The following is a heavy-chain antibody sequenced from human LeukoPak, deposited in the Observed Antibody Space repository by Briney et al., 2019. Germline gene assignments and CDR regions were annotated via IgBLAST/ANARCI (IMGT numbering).Heavy chain of an antibody. Sequence: SETLFLTCTVSGGSISSYYWSWIRQPPGKGLEWIGYIYYSGSTNYNPSLKSRVTISVDTSKNQFSLKLSPVTAADTAVYYCASGELDPYYFDYWGQGTLVTVSS. J-gene: IGHJ4*02. CDR1: GGSISSYY. D-gene: IGHD1-26*01. CDR2: IYYSGST. CDR3: ASGELDPYYFDY. V-gene: IGHV4-59*01.